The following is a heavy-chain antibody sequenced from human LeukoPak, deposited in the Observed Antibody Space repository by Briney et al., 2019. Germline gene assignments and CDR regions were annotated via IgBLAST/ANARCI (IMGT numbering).Heavy chain of an antibody. J-gene: IGHJ6*03. CDR2: IYYSGST. CDR3: ARGWAATYYYYMDV. CDR1: GGSISSSNYY. D-gene: IGHD6-13*01. V-gene: IGHV4-39*07. Sequence: SETLSLTCTVSGGSISSSNYYWGWIRQPPGKGLEWIGSIYYSGSTYYSPSLKSRVTISVDTSKNQFSLKLSSVTAADTAVYYCARGWAATYYYYMDVWGKGTTVTVSS.